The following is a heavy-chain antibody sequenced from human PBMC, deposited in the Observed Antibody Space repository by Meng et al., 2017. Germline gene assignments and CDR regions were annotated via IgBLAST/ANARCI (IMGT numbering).Heavy chain of an antibody. J-gene: IGHJ4*02. CDR3: ARDSSSGWYHNY. D-gene: IGHD6-19*01. V-gene: IGHV3-53*02. Sequence: EVHLAQTGGGLLPPGGFLSLSCTASGFSVTTSYMSWVCQAPGKGLEWVSVIYSGGSTYYADSVKGRFSISRDNSKNTLYLQMNSLRAEDTAVYFCARDSSSGWYHNYWGQGTLVTVSS. CDR2: IYSGGST. CDR1: GFSVTTSY.